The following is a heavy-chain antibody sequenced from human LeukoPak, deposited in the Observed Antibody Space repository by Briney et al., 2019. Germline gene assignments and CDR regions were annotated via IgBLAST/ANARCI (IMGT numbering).Heavy chain of an antibody. J-gene: IGHJ5*02. CDR3: ARALGDYGIFDP. CDR1: GGSISSSSYY. V-gene: IGHV4-39*07. CDR2: IYYSGST. Sequence: SETLSLTCTLSGGSISSSSYYWGWIRQPPGKGLEWIGSIYYSGSTYYSPSLKSRVTISVDTSKNQFSLKLSSVTAADTAVYYCARALGDYGIFDPWGQGTLVTVSS. D-gene: IGHD4/OR15-4a*01.